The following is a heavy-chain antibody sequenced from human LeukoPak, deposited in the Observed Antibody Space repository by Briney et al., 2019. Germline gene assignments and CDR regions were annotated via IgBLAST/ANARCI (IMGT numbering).Heavy chain of an antibody. CDR3: ARGPAFGELLPLTWFDP. CDR1: VYTFTGYY. Sequence: ASVKVSCKASVYTFTGYYMHWVRQAPGQGLEWMGWINPNSGGTNYAQKFQGRVTMTRDTSISTAYMELSRLRSDDTAVYYCARGPAFGELLPLTWFDPWGQGTLVTVSS. J-gene: IGHJ5*02. CDR2: INPNSGGT. D-gene: IGHD3-10*01. V-gene: IGHV1-2*02.